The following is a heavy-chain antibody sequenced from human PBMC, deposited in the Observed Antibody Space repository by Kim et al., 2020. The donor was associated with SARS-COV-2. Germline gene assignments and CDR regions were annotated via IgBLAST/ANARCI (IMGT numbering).Heavy chain of an antibody. D-gene: IGHD2-21*01. J-gene: IGHJ4*01. CDR1: GFSFTNSW. CDR2: INRDGTVK. Sequence: GGSLRLSCAASGFSFTNSWMHWVRQAPGKGLEWVAGINRDGTVKHYMDSVKGRFTISRDNAENSLYLQVNSLRAEDTAVYYCVREGSTPEGSDSVSFGTWDQGTLVT. V-gene: IGHV3-7*01. CDR3: VREGSTPEGSDSVSFGT.